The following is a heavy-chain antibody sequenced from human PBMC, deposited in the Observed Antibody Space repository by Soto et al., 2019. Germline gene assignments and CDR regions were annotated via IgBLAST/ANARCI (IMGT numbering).Heavy chain of an antibody. J-gene: IGHJ3*02. Sequence: ASVKVSCKASGYTFTSYYMHWVRQAPGQGLEWMGIINPSGGSTSYAQKFQGRVTMTRDTSTSTVYMELSSLRSEGTAVYYCAREGYSGSYSIASFAFDIWGQGTMVTVSS. CDR3: AREGYSGSYSIASFAFDI. D-gene: IGHD1-26*01. CDR2: INPSGGST. V-gene: IGHV1-46*01. CDR1: GYTFTSYY.